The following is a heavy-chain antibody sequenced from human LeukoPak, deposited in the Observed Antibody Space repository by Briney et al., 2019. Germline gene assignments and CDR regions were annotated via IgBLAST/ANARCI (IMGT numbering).Heavy chain of an antibody. CDR1: GFTFSSYA. CDR2: ISYDGSNK. Sequence: PGGSLRLSCAASGFTFSSYAMYWVRQAPGKGLEWVAVISYDGSNKYYADSVKGRFTISRDNSKNTLYLQMNSLRAEDTAVYYCARDSASGWVVPVYSDYWGQGTLVTVSS. V-gene: IGHV3-30*04. CDR3: ARDSASGWVVPVYSDY. D-gene: IGHD2-2*01. J-gene: IGHJ4*02.